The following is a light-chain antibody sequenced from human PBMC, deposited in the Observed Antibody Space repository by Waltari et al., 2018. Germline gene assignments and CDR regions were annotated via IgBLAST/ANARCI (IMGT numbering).Light chain of an antibody. V-gene: IGKV1-39*01. CDR1: QSISSS. CDR3: QQSYITTYT. CDR2: VAS. J-gene: IGKJ2*01. Sequence: IQMTQSPSSLSASGGDRVTITCRASQSISSSLNWYQQIPGKAPKLLIYVASNLQSGVPSRFSGSGSGTDFSLTISSLQPEDFATYYCQQSYITTYTFGQGTKLEIK.